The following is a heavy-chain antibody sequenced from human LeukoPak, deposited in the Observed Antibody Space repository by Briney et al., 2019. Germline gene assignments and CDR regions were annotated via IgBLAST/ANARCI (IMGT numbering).Heavy chain of an antibody. CDR3: AREKGGYDSSGPHYYYGMDV. CDR2: IWYDGSNK. D-gene: IGHD3-22*01. J-gene: IGHJ6*02. V-gene: IGHV3-33*01. Sequence: GGSLRLSCAASGFTFSSYGMHWVRQAPGKGLEWVAVIWYDGSNKYYADSVKGRFTISRDNSKNTLYLQMNSLRAEDTAVYYCAREKGGYDSSGPHYYYGMDVWGQGTTVTVSS. CDR1: GFTFSSYG.